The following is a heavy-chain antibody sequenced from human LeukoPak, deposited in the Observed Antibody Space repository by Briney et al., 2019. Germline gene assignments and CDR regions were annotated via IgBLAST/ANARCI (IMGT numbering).Heavy chain of an antibody. CDR1: GFTFSTYA. V-gene: IGHV3-30-3*01. CDR2: MSYDEGTK. CDR3: ARGGAYCRGDYPLDAFDP. Sequence: GGSLRLSCAASGFTFSTYAMHWVRQAPGKGLEWVAHMSYDEGTKYYADSVKGRFTISRDNSKNTLYLQMNSLRAEDTAFYYCARGGAYCRGDYPLDAFDPWGQGTMVTVSS. D-gene: IGHD2-21*02. J-gene: IGHJ3*01.